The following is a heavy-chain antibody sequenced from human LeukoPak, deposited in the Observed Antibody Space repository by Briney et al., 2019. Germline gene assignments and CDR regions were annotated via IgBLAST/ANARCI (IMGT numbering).Heavy chain of an antibody. D-gene: IGHD2-15*01. CDR1: GFTFSSYG. CDR3: AKSGGYYFDY. Sequence: GGSLRLSCAASGFTFSSYGMHWVRQAPGKGLEWVAVISYDGSNKYYADSVKGRFTISRDNSKNTLYLQMNSQRAEDTAVYYCAKSGGYYFDYWGQGTLVTVSS. CDR2: ISYDGSNK. V-gene: IGHV3-30*18. J-gene: IGHJ4*02.